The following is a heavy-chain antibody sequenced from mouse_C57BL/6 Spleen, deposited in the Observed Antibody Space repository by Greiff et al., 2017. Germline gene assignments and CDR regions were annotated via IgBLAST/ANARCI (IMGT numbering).Heavy chain of an antibody. D-gene: IGHD2-4*01. CDR3: ARSPYDYDDWFAY. J-gene: IGHJ3*01. CDR2: INPSSGYT. Sequence: QVQLKESGAELARPGASVKMSCKASGYTFTSYTMHWVKQRPGQGLEWIGYINPSSGYTKYNQKFKDKATLTADKSSSTAYMQLSSLTSEDSAVYYCARSPYDYDDWFAYWGQGTLVTVSA. V-gene: IGHV1-4*01. CDR1: GYTFTSYT.